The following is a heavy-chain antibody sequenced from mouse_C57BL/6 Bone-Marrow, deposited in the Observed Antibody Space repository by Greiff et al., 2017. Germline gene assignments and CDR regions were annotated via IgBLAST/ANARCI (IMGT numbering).Heavy chain of an antibody. CDR1: GFNIKDDY. Sequence: EVQLQQSGAELVRPGASVKLSCTASGFNIKDDYMHWVKQRHEQGLEWIGWIDPENGDTEYASKFQGKATITADTSSNTAYLQLSSLTSEDTAVYYCTTGNGYFWYFDVWGTGTTVTVSS. CDR2: IDPENGDT. V-gene: IGHV14-4*01. D-gene: IGHD2-3*01. CDR3: TTGNGYFWYFDV. J-gene: IGHJ1*03.